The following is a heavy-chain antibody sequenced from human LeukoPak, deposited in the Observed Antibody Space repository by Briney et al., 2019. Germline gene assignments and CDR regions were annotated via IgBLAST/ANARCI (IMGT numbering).Heavy chain of an antibody. CDR2: TYNSGTT. CDR3: ARPSGYGNGWYTY. V-gene: IGHV3-53*01. D-gene: IGHD6-19*01. CDR1: GFSVSTNY. J-gene: IGHJ4*02. Sequence: GGSLRLSCAASGFSVSTNYMSWVRQAPGKGLEWVAVTYNSGTTKYADSVKGRFTIARDSSENTLYLQMNSLRAEDTAVYYCARPSGYGNGWYTYWGQGTLVTVSS.